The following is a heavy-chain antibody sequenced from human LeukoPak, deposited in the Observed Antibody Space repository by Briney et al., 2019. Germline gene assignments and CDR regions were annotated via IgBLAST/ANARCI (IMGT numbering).Heavy chain of an antibody. Sequence: ASVKVSCKASGYTFTGYYMHWVRQAPGQGLEWMGRINPNSGGTNYAQKFQGMVTMTRDTSISTAYMELSRLRSDDTAVYYCARVYYDSSAPDAFDIWGQGTMVTVPS. V-gene: IGHV1-2*06. CDR2: INPNSGGT. CDR3: ARVYYDSSAPDAFDI. J-gene: IGHJ3*02. D-gene: IGHD3-22*01. CDR1: GYTFTGYY.